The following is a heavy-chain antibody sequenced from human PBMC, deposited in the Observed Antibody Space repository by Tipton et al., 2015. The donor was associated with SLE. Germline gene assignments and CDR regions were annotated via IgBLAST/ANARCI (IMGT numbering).Heavy chain of an antibody. CDR3: ARGDNWDYMED. D-gene: IGHD1-7*01. Sequence: SLRLSCTASGFTFGDYTMSWVRQAPGKGLEWVGFIRSKYYGGTPEYVASVKGRFIISRDDSKSVAYLQMTSLRTEDTAVYYCARGDNWDYMEDWGQGTLVTVSS. CDR1: GFTFGDYT. J-gene: IGHJ4*02. V-gene: IGHV3-49*04. CDR2: IRSKYYGGTP.